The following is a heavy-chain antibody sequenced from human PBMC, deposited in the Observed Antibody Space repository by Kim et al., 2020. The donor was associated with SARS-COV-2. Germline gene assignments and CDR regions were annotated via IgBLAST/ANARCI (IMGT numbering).Heavy chain of an antibody. CDR2: ISSSSSTI. D-gene: IGHD2-2*01. CDR1: GFTFSSYS. Sequence: LSLTCAASGFTFSSYSMNWVRQAPGKGLEWVSYISSSSSTIYYADSVKGRFTISRDNAKNSLYLQMNSLRAEDTAVYYCASQEDRYCSSTSCYEYYYYGMDVWGQGTTVTVSS. V-gene: IGHV3-48*04. CDR3: ASQEDRYCSSTSCYEYYYYGMDV. J-gene: IGHJ6*02.